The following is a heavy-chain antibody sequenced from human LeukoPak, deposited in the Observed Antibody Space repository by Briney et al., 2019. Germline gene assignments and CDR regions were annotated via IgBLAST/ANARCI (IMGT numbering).Heavy chain of an antibody. CDR1: GYTFTSYG. CDR3: AKRSSSWYLDY. V-gene: IGHV1-18*01. Sequence: ASVKVSCKASGYTFTSYGISWVRQAPGQGLEWMGWISTYNGDTNYAQKLQGRVTMTTDTSTNTAYMELRSLRSDDTAVYYCAKRSSSWYLDYWGQGTLVTVSS. D-gene: IGHD6-13*01. J-gene: IGHJ4*02. CDR2: ISTYNGDT.